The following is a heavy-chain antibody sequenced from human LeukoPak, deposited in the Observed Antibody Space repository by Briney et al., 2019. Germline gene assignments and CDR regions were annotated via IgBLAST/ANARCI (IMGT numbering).Heavy chain of an antibody. D-gene: IGHD2-2*03. Sequence: SETLSLTCAVYGGSFSGYYWSWIRQPPGKGLEWIGEINHSGSTNYNPSLKSRVTISVDTSKNQFSLKLSSVTAADTAVYYCTRALDIVVEFDPWAREPWSPSPQ. V-gene: IGHV4-34*01. CDR2: INHSGST. CDR1: GGSFSGYY. J-gene: IGHJ5*02. CDR3: TRALDIVVEFDP.